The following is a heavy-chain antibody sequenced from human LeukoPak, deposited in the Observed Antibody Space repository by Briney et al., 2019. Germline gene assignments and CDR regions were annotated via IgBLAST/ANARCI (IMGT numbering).Heavy chain of an antibody. Sequence: SETLSLTCAVYGGSFSGYYWSWIRQPPGKGLEWIGEINHSGSTNYNPSLKSRVTISVDTSKNQFSLKLSSVTAADTAVYYCARELTTWDAFDIWGQGTMVTVSS. CDR1: GGSFSGYY. CDR2: INHSGST. D-gene: IGHD4-17*01. V-gene: IGHV4-34*01. CDR3: ARELTTWDAFDI. J-gene: IGHJ3*02.